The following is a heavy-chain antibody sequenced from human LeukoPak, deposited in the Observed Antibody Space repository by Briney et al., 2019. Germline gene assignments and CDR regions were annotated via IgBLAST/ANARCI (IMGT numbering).Heavy chain of an antibody. J-gene: IGHJ6*03. Sequence: GGSLRLSCAASGFTVSSNYMSWVRQAPGKGLEWVSVIYSGGSTYYADSVKGRFTISRDNSKNTLYLQMNSLRADDTAVYYCARGMATTNYYYYMDVWGKGTTVTVSS. CDR2: IYSGGST. CDR1: GFTVSSNY. CDR3: ARGMATTNYYYYMDV. V-gene: IGHV3-53*01. D-gene: IGHD5-24*01.